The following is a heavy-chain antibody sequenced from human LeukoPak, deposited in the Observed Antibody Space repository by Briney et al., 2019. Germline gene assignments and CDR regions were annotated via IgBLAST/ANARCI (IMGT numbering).Heavy chain of an antibody. CDR2: ISAYNGNT. Sequence: ASVKVSCKASGYTFTSYGISWVRQAPGQGLEWMGWISAYNGNTNYAQKLQGRVTMTTDTSTSTAYMGLRSLRSDDTAVYYCARLGHIVVVTANYYFDYWGQGTLVTVSS. CDR3: ARLGHIVVVTANYYFDY. J-gene: IGHJ4*02. CDR1: GYTFTSYG. V-gene: IGHV1-18*01. D-gene: IGHD2-21*02.